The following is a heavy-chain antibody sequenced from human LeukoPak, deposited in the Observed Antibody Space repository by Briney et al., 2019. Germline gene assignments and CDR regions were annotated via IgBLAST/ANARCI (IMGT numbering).Heavy chain of an antibody. CDR2: INPNSGGT. D-gene: IGHD6-13*01. CDR1: GYTFTGYY. V-gene: IGHV1-2*04. J-gene: IGHJ4*02. Sequence: ASVKVSCKASGYTFTGYYMHWVRQVPGQGLEWMGWINPNSGGTNYAQKFQGWVTMTRDTSISTAYMELSRLRSDDTAVYYCTRGKGAAAGVPDYWGQGTLVTVSS. CDR3: TRGKGAAAGVPDY.